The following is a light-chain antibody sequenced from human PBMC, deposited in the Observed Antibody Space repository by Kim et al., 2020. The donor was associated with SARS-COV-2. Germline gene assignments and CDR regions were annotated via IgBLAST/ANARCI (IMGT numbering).Light chain of an antibody. CDR3: QSADSSGTYWV. J-gene: IGLJ3*02. CDR1: ALPKQY. V-gene: IGLV3-25*03. CDR2: KDN. Sequence: SYELTQPPSVSVSPGQTARITCSGDALPKQYAYWYQQKPGQAPVLVIYKDNERPSGIPERFSGSSSGTTVTLTISGVQAEYEADYYCQSADSSGTYWVFG.